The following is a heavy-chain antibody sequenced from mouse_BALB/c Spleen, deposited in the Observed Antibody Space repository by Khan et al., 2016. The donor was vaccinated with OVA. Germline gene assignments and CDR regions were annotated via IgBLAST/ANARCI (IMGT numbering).Heavy chain of an antibody. Sequence: VQLQESGAELAKPGASVKMSCKASGYTFTSYLHWIKQRPGQGLEWIGYINPTSGYTDYNQKFKDKATLTADKSSSTAYMQLSSLTSDDSAVYYCARDRIDYWGQGTALTVSS. V-gene: IGHV1-4*01. CDR3: ARDRIDY. CDR2: INPTSGYT. CDR1: GYTFTSY. J-gene: IGHJ2*01.